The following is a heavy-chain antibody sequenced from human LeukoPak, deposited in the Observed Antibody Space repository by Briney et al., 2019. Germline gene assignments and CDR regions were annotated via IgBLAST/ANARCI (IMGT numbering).Heavy chain of an antibody. CDR2: ISSSGSTI. V-gene: IGHV3-11*01. J-gene: IGHJ4*02. CDR3: ARVLKGPATFDY. CDR1: GFTFSDYH. Sequence: GGSLRLFCAASGFTFSDYHMSGIRQAPGKGLEWVSYISSSGSTIYYADSVKGRFTISRDNAKNSLYLQMNSLRAEDTAVYYCARVLKGPATFDYWGQGTLVTVSS.